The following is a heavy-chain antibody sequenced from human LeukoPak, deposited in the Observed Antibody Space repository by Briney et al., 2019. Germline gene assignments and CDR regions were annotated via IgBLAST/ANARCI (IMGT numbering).Heavy chain of an antibody. D-gene: IGHD1-26*01. V-gene: IGHV1-2*06. CDR1: GYTFSGYY. Sequence: GASVKVSCKASGYTFSGYYIHWVRQAPGQGLEWMGRINPNSGGTNYAQKFQGRVTMTRDTSISTAYMELNSLRSDDTAVYYCAIVGATEGDFDYWGQGTLVTVSS. CDR3: AIVGATEGDFDY. J-gene: IGHJ4*02. CDR2: INPNSGGT.